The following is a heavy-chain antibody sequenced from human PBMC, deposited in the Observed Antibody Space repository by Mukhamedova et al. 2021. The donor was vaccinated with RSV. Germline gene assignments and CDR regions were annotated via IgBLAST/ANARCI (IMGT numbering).Heavy chain of an antibody. CDR2: INHSGST. CDR1: GGSFSGYY. D-gene: IGHD3-16*01. J-gene: IGHJ5*02. V-gene: IGHV4-34*01. Sequence: GGSFSGYYWSWIRQPPGKGLEWLGEINHSGSTNYNPSLKSRVTISVDTSKNQFSLKLSSVTAADTAVYYCARGLAPGGFDPWGQGT. CDR3: ARGLAPGGFDP.